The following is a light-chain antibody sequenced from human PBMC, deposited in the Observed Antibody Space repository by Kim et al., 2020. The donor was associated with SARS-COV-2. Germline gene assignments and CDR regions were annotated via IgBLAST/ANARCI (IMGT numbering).Light chain of an antibody. Sequence: SASVGDRFTSTCRASQSISSWLAWYQQKPGKAPKLLIYDASSLESGVPSRFSGSGSGTEFTLTISSLQPDDFATYYCQQYNSYSGTFGQGTKLEI. V-gene: IGKV1-5*01. CDR3: QQYNSYSGT. CDR1: QSISSW. J-gene: IGKJ2*01. CDR2: DAS.